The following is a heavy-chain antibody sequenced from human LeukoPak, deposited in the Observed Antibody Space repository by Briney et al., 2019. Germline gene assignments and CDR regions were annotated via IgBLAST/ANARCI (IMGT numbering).Heavy chain of an antibody. CDR2: INPNSGGT. J-gene: IGHJ6*02. D-gene: IGHD3-3*01. CDR1: GYTFTGYY. V-gene: IGHV1-2*02. CDR3: ASERFLEWLPNYYYYGMDV. Sequence: ASVKASCKASGYTFTGYYMHWVRQAPGQGLEWMGWINPNSGGTNYAQTFQGRVTMTRDTSISTACMELSRLRSDDTAVYYCASERFLEWLPNYYYYGMDVWGQGPRSPSP.